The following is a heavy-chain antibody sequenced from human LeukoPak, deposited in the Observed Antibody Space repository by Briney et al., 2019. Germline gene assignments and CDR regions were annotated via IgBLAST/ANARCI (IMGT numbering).Heavy chain of an antibody. Sequence: SETLSLTCTVSGGSVSSGIYYWSWIRQPPGKGLEWIGYIYYSGSTNYNPSLKSRVTISVDTSKNQFSLKLSSVTAADTAVYYCARVTRFAFDIWGQGTMVTVSS. D-gene: IGHD3-3*01. CDR3: ARVTRFAFDI. CDR2: IYYSGST. J-gene: IGHJ3*02. V-gene: IGHV4-61*01. CDR1: GGSVSSGIYY.